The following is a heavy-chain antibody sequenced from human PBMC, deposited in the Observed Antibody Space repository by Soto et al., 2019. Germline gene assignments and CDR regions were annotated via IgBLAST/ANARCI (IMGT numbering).Heavy chain of an antibody. CDR2: IKQDGSEK. V-gene: IGHV3-7*01. D-gene: IGHD1-7*01. Sequence: PGGSLRLSCAASGFTFSSYWMSWVRQAPGKGLEWVANIKQDGSEKYYVDSVKGRFTISRDNAKNSLYLQMNSLRAEDTAVYYCARDKGNWNSRTGNYMDVWRKGTTVTVSS. J-gene: IGHJ6*03. CDR1: GFTFSSYW. CDR3: ARDKGNWNSRTGNYMDV.